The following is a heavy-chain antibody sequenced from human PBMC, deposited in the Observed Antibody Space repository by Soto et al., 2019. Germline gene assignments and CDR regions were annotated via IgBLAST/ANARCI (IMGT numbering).Heavy chain of an antibody. CDR2: IHSSRST. CDR3: ARGHGGVTIFGAPGHFDY. J-gene: IGHJ4*02. Sequence: QLQLQESGPGLVKPSETLSLTCTVSDGSISSSSYYWGWIRQPPGKGLEWIGSIHSSRSTYYNPSLKSRVTMSVDTSKNQFSLKLNSVTAADTALYYCARGHGGVTIFGAPGHFDYWGQGTLVTVSS. CDR1: DGSISSSSYY. V-gene: IGHV4-39*01. D-gene: IGHD3-3*01.